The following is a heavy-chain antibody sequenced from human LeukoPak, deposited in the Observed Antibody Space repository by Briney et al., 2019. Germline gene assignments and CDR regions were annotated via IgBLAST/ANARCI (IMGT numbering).Heavy chain of an antibody. CDR1: GITLSNYG. CDR2: ISTSSSTM. CDR3: ARDFNMAIYYFDY. D-gene: IGHD2/OR15-2a*01. V-gene: IGHV3-48*04. Sequence: GGSLRLSCGVSGITLSNYGMSWVRQAPGKGLEWISYISTSSSTMYYAHSVKGRFTISRDNAQSSLYLQMNSLRAEDTAVYYCARDFNMAIYYFDYWGQGTLVTVSS. J-gene: IGHJ4*02.